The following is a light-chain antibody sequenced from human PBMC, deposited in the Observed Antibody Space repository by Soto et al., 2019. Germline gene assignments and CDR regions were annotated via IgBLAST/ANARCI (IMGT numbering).Light chain of an antibody. Sequence: ENVLTQSPGTLSLSPGERATLSCRASHSVDNNYLAWFLQKPGQPPRLLIYGSSLRPTGVPDRFSGSGSGTDFPLTISRLETEDFGMYYCPQYGKFPRTFGQGPNVEIK. CDR1: HSVDNNY. CDR3: PQYGKFPRT. J-gene: IGKJ1*01. V-gene: IGKV3-20*01. CDR2: GSS.